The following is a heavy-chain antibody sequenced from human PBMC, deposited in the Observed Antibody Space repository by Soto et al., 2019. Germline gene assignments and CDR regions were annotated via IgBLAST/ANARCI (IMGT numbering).Heavy chain of an antibody. D-gene: IGHD3-10*01. CDR2: ITDTGGDA. CDR1: GFTFSTYS. J-gene: IGHJ4*02. CDR3: ARGSTDSYPGSRIFDF. V-gene: IGHV3-23*04. Sequence: EVPLVESGGGWVQPGGSLRLSCAASGFTFSTYSMNWVRQAPGKGLEWVSTITDTGGDAKYADSVRGRFTISRDNSKNTLHLQMSSLRAEDSAVYYCARGSTDSYPGSRIFDFWGRGTLVTVSS.